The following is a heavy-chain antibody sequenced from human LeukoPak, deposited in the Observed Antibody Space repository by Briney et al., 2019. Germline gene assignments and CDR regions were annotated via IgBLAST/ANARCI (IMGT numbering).Heavy chain of an antibody. CDR2: INHSGST. J-gene: IGHJ4*02. V-gene: IGHV4-34*01. D-gene: IGHD6-13*01. CDR3: GRGSSWRSFDY. Sequence: SETLSLTCAVYGGSFCGYYWSWIRQPPGKGLEWIGEINHSGSTNYNPSLKSRVTISVDTSKNQFSLKLSSVTAADTAVYYCGRGSSWRSFDYWGQGTLVTVSS. CDR1: GGSFCGYY.